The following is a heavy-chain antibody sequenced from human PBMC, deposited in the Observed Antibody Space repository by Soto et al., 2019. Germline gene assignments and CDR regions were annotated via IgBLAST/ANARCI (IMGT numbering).Heavy chain of an antibody. CDR2: IIPILGIA. V-gene: IGHV1-69*02. CDR1: GGTFSSYT. Sequence: QVQLVQSGAEVKKPGSSVKVSCKASGGTFSSYTISWVRQAPGQGLEWMGRIIPILGIANYAQKFQGRVTITADKSTSTAYMELSSLRSEDTAMYYCARVGVYDILTGYSSGWFDPWGQGTLVTVSS. J-gene: IGHJ5*02. D-gene: IGHD3-9*01. CDR3: ARVGVYDILTGYSSGWFDP.